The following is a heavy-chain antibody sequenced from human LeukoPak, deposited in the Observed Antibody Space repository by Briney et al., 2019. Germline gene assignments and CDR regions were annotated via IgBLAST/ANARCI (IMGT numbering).Heavy chain of an antibody. Sequence: ASVKVSCKASGYTXTSYGISWVRQAPGQGLEWMGWISAYNGNTNYAQKLQGGVTMTTDTSTSTAYMELRSLRSDDTAVYYCARDRDQDYYDSSGLDFDYWGQGTLVTVSS. CDR1: GYTXTSYG. V-gene: IGHV1-18*01. J-gene: IGHJ4*02. D-gene: IGHD3-22*01. CDR3: ARDRDQDYYDSSGLDFDY. CDR2: ISAYNGNT.